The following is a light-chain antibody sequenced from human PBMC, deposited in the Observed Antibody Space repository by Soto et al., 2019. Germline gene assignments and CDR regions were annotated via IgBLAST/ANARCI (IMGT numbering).Light chain of an antibody. V-gene: IGKV3-15*01. CDR3: QQRHMWPIT. Sequence: EIVMTQSPATLSVAPGERVTLSCMASQGVSRKLAWYQHKSGQAPRLLISGASAGATGIPARFSGSGSGTEFTLTISRLEPEDSAVYYCQQRHMWPITFGQGTRLEIK. J-gene: IGKJ5*01. CDR2: GAS. CDR1: QGVSRK.